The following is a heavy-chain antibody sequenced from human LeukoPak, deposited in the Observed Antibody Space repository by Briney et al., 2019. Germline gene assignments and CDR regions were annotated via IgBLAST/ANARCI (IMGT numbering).Heavy chain of an antibody. CDR1: GFTFSSYA. V-gene: IGHV3-30*01. J-gene: IGHJ4*02. CDR3: ARDRYYYGSGSSTDY. CDR2: ISYDGSNK. D-gene: IGHD3-10*01. Sequence: PGRSLRLSCAAPGFTFSSYAMHWVRQAPGKGLEWVAVISYDGSNKYYADSVKGRFTISRDNSKNTLYLQMNSLRAEDTAVYYCARDRYYYGSGSSTDYWGQGTLVTVSS.